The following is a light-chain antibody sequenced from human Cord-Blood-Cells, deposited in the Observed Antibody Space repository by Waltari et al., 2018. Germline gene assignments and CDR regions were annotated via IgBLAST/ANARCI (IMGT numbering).Light chain of an antibody. CDR2: GVS. V-gene: IGLV2-8*01. Sequence: QSALTQPPSASGSPGQSVTISCTGTSSDVGGYNYVSWYQQHPGKAPKLMIYGVSKRPSGVPDRFSGSKSGNTAALTVTGLQAEDEADYYCSSYAGSNNYVCGTGTKVTVL. CDR3: SSYAGSNNYV. CDR1: SSDVGGYNY. J-gene: IGLJ1*01.